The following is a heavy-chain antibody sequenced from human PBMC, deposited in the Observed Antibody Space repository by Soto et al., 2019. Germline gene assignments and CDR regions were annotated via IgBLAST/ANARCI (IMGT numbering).Heavy chain of an antibody. CDR3: ARGGEGVVVVAAYFDY. V-gene: IGHV3-21*01. Sequence: EVQLVESGGGLVKPGGSLRLSCAASGFTFSSYSMNWVRQAPGKGLAWVSSISSSSSYIYYADSVKGRFTISRDNAKNSRYLQMNSLRAEDTAVYYCARGGEGVVVVAAYFDYWGQGTLVTVSS. CDR1: GFTFSSYS. J-gene: IGHJ4*02. CDR2: ISSSSSYI. D-gene: IGHD2-15*01.